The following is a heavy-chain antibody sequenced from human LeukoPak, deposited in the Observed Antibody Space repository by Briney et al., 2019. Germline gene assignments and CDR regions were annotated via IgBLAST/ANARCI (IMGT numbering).Heavy chain of an antibody. V-gene: IGHV4-61*02. Sequence: PSGTLSLTCTVSGGSISSDSYYWSWIRQPAGKGLEWIGRIYTSGSTNYNPSLKSRVTISVDTSKKQFSLKLTSVTAADTAVYYCARAPVYDFWSGYYIDAFDIWGQGTMVTVSS. J-gene: IGHJ3*02. CDR3: ARAPVYDFWSGYYIDAFDI. CDR1: GGSISSDSYY. CDR2: IYTSGST. D-gene: IGHD3-3*01.